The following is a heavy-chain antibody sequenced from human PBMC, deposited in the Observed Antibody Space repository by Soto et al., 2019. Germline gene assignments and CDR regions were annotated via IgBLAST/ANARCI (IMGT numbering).Heavy chain of an antibody. CDR3: AKDSAMVRSPFEY. D-gene: IGHD5-18*01. Sequence: GGSLRLSCAASGFTFSRYAMSWVRQTPGKGLQWVSVISGNGAATYTADSVKGRFTISRDNSKSTLYLQMNSLRAEDTAVYFCAKDSAMVRSPFEYWGQGALVTVSS. J-gene: IGHJ4*02. CDR1: GFTFSRYA. V-gene: IGHV3-23*01. CDR2: ISGNGAAT.